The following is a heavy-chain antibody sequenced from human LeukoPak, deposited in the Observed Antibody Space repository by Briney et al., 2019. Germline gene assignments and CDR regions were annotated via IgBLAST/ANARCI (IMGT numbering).Heavy chain of an antibody. CDR3: ANPYYYGSGSYYKHYFDY. J-gene: IGHJ4*02. V-gene: IGHV3-23*01. Sequence: GGSLRLSCAASGFTFSSYAMSWVRQAPGKGLEWVSAISGSGGSTYYADSVKGRFTISRDNSKNTLYLQMNSLKAEDTAVYYCANPYYYGSGSYYKHYFDYWGQGTLVTVSS. D-gene: IGHD3-10*01. CDR2: ISGSGGST. CDR1: GFTFSSYA.